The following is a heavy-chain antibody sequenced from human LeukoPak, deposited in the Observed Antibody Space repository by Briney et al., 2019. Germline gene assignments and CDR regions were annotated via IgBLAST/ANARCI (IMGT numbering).Heavy chain of an antibody. Sequence: SETLSLTCTVSGGSISSYYWSWIRQPPGKALEWIGYIYYSGSTNYNPSLKSRVTISVDTSKNQFSLKLTSVTAADTAVYCARESRPGGVGIGAFDIWGQGTMVTVSS. J-gene: IGHJ3*02. CDR3: ARESRPGGVGIGAFDI. D-gene: IGHD3-16*01. CDR2: IYYSGST. CDR1: GGSISSYY. V-gene: IGHV4-59*12.